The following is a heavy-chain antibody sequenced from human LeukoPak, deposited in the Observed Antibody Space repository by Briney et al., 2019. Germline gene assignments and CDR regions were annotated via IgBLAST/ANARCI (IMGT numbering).Heavy chain of an antibody. CDR3: TGRLPLTYSSSWYRDY. CDR1: GGSISDYY. J-gene: IGHJ4*02. D-gene: IGHD6-13*01. V-gene: IGHV4-59*01. Sequence: PSETLSLTCTVSGGSISDYYWSWIRQPPGKGLDFIGYIYYSGSTNYSPSLKSRVTISVDTSKNQFSLKLSSVTAADTAVYYCTGRLPLTYSSSWYRDYWGQGTLVTVSS. CDR2: IYYSGST.